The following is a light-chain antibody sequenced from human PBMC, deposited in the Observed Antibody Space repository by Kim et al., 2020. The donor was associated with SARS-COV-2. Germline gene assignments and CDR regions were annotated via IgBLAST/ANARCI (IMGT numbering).Light chain of an antibody. CDR3: QQYGGSPLT. J-gene: IGKJ4*01. CDR1: QSVSSSY. Sequence: SPGERATLSCRASQSVSSSYLAWYQQKPGQAPRLLIYGASSRATGIPDRFSGSGSGTEFTLTISRLEPEDFAVYYCQQYGGSPLTFGGGTKVDIK. CDR2: GAS. V-gene: IGKV3-20*01.